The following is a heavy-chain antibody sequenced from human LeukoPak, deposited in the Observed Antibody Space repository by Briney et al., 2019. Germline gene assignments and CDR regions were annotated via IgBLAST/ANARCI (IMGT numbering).Heavy chain of an antibody. CDR3: AKEGGSGSYQNS. CDR2: ISSSSSAT. V-gene: IGHV3-48*01. D-gene: IGHD3-10*01. CDR1: GFTFSSYS. Sequence: SGGSLRLSCAASGFTFSSYSMNWARQAPGKGLEWLSYISSSSSATYYADSVKDRFTVSRDDAKNSLYLQMDSLRAEDTAVYYCAKEGGSGSYQNSWGQGTLVTVSS. J-gene: IGHJ4*02.